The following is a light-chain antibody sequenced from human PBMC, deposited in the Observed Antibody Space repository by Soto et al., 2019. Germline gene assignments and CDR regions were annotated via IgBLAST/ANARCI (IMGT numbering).Light chain of an antibody. CDR1: QSISIY. Sequence: DIQMTQSPSSLSASVGDRVTITCRASQSISIYLNWYQQKPGKAPKLLIYAASSLQSGVPSRFSGNGSGTDFTLTISSLQTEDFATYYCQQSYSTPRTFGQGTKVEIK. CDR3: QQSYSTPRT. CDR2: AAS. J-gene: IGKJ1*01. V-gene: IGKV1-39*01.